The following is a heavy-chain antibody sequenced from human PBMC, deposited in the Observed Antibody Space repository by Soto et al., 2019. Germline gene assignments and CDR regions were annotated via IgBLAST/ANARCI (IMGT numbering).Heavy chain of an antibody. J-gene: IGHJ4*02. V-gene: IGHV3-11*06. D-gene: IGHD3-9*01. CDR3: ARVPVTGYYYFDY. CDR1: GFTFSDYY. CDR2: ISSSSSYT. Sequence: SLRLSCAASGFTFSDYYMSWIRQAPGKGLEWVSYISSSSSYTNYADSVKGRFTISRDNAKNSLYLQMNSLRAEDTAVYYCARVPVTGYYYFDYWGQGTLVTVSS.